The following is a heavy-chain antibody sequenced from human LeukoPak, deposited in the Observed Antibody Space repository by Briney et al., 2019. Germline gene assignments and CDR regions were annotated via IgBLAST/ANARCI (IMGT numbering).Heavy chain of an antibody. V-gene: IGHV1-24*01. CDR1: GYTLTELS. Sequence: ASVKVSCKVSGYTLTELSMHWVRQAPGKGLEWMGGFDPEDGETIYAQKFQGGVTMTEDTSTDTAYMELSSLRSEDTAVYYCATLSGDYYYYMDVWGKGTTVTVSS. CDR3: ATLSGDYYYYMDV. J-gene: IGHJ6*03. CDR2: FDPEDGET. D-gene: IGHD3-10*02.